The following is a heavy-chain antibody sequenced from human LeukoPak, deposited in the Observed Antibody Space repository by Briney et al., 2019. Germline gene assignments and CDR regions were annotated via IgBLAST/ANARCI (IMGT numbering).Heavy chain of an antibody. Sequence: ASVKVSCKASGYTFTGYDINWVRQATGQGLEWMGWMNPNSGNTGYAQKFQDRVTMTRNTSISTAYMELSSLRSEDTAVYYCAIHLYYYDSSGYYYWGQGTLVTVSS. CDR1: GYTFTGYD. CDR3: AIHLYYYDSSGYYY. V-gene: IGHV1-8*01. J-gene: IGHJ4*02. D-gene: IGHD3-22*01. CDR2: MNPNSGNT.